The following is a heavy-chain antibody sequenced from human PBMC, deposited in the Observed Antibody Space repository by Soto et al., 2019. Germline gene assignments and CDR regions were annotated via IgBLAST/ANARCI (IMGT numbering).Heavy chain of an antibody. CDR2: INPNSGGT. V-gene: IGHV1-2*02. CDR1: GYTFTGCY. D-gene: IGHD3-22*01. J-gene: IGHJ4*02. CDR3: ARGYFYYDSSGPPGY. Sequence: QVQLVQSGAELKKPGASVKVSCKASGYTFTGCYMHWVRQAPGQGLEWVGWINPNSGGTNYAQKFQGRFPMTRDTSISTAYMELSRLRSDDTAVYYCARGYFYYDSSGPPGYWGQGTLVTVSS.